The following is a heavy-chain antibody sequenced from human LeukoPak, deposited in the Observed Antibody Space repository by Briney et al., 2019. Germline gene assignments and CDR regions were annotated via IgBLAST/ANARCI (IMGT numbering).Heavy chain of an antibody. CDR3: ARRIKGGYSYGPFFDY. J-gene: IGHJ4*02. Sequence: SETLSLTCTVSGGSISSSSYYWGWIRQPPGKGLEWIGTIYYSGSTYYNPSLKSRVNISVDTSKNHFSLKVSSVTAADTAVYYCARRIKGGYSYGPFFDYWGQGTLVTVSS. CDR2: IYYSGST. V-gene: IGHV4-39*02. D-gene: IGHD5-18*01. CDR1: GGSISSSSYY.